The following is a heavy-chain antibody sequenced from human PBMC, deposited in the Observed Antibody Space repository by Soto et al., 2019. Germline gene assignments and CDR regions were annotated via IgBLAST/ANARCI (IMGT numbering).Heavy chain of an antibody. CDR1: GGSFSGYY. V-gene: IGHV4-34*01. D-gene: IGHD3-10*01. J-gene: IGHJ6*03. CDR2: INHSGST. CDR3: ASPKGFGELSQRGYYYYMDV. Sequence: SETLSLTCAVYGGSFSGYYWSWIRQPPGKGLEWIGEINHSGSTNSNPSLKSQVTVSVDTSKNQLSLKLSSVTAADTAVYYCASPKGFGELSQRGYYYYMDVWGKGTTVTVSS.